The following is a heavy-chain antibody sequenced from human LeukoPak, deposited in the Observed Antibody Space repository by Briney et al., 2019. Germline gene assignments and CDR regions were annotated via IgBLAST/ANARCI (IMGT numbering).Heavy chain of an antibody. CDR1: GFTFDDYA. V-gene: IGHV3-9*01. D-gene: IGHD5-24*01. Sequence: GGSLRLSCAASGFTFDDYAMHWVRQAPGKGLEWFSGISWNSGSIGYADSVKGRFTISRDNAKNSLYLQMNSLRAEDTALYYCAKEGDVEMATSGWGYFDYWGQGTLVTVSS. J-gene: IGHJ4*02. CDR2: ISWNSGSI. CDR3: AKEGDVEMATSGWGYFDY.